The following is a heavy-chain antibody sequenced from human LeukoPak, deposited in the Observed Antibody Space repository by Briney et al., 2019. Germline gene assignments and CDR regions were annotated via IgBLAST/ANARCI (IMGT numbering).Heavy chain of an antibody. CDR2: ISGSGGST. D-gene: IGHD3-22*01. CDR3: AKDTYYYDSSGYFDY. CDR1: GFTFSNYA. J-gene: IGHJ4*02. V-gene: IGHV3-23*01. Sequence: PGGSLRLSCAASGFTFSNYAMSWVRQAPGKGLEWVSAISGSGGSTYYADSVKGRFTISRDNSKNTLYLQMNSLRAEDTAVYYCAKDTYYYDSSGYFDYWGQGTLVTVSS.